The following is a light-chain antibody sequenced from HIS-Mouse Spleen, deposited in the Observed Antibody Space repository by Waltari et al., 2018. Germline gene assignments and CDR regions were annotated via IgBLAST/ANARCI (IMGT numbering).Light chain of an antibody. CDR3: YSAADNNLV. V-gene: IGLV3-27*01. CDR2: KDS. CDR1: VLAKKY. J-gene: IGLJ3*02. Sequence: SYELTQPSSVSVSPGQTARITCSGDVLAKKYARWFQQKPGQAPGLVIYKDSERPSGIPERVSGSSSGTTVTLTISGAQVEDEADYYCYSAADNNLVFGGGTKLTVL.